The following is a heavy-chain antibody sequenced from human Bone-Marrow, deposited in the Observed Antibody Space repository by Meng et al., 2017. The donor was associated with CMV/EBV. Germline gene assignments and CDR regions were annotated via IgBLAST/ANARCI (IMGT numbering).Heavy chain of an antibody. CDR2: IYYSGST. V-gene: IGHV4-39*07. CDR3: SGLSMSGTDV. CDR1: GGSISSSSYY. Sequence: SETLSLTCTASGGSISSSSYYWVWIRQPPGKGLEWIGSIYYSGSTYYNPSHKSRVTISVDTSKNQFSLKLSSVTAADTAVYYCSGLSMSGTDVWGQGTTVTVSS. D-gene: IGHD2-21*01. J-gene: IGHJ6*02.